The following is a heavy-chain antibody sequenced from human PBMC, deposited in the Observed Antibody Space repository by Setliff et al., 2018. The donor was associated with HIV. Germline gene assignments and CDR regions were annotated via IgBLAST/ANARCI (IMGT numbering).Heavy chain of an antibody. Sequence: PSETLSLTCTVSGGSISTATFYWNWIRQPPGKALEWLGSVYYTGSTNYNPSLKSRVAMSVDTSRNQFSLKLTSVTAADTAVYYCARRPIKGYGTFDSWGPGTLVTVSS. V-gene: IGHV4-39*01. CDR3: ARRPIKGYGTFDS. J-gene: IGHJ4*02. D-gene: IGHD2-15*01. CDR2: VYYTGST. CDR1: GGSISTATFY.